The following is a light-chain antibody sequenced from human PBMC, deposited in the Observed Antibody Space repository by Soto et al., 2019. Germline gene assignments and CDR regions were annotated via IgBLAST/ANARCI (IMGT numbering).Light chain of an antibody. CDR2: EVS. CDR1: SSDVGSYNL. J-gene: IGLJ1*01. V-gene: IGLV2-14*02. CDR3: NSYTTTYTLV. Sequence: SVLAQPASLSVAPGQSITISCPGTSSDVGSYNLVSWYQQHPGKAPKLMIYEVSNRPSGVSYRFSGSKSGNTASLTISGLQAADEADYYCNSYTTTYTLVFGTGTKVTVL.